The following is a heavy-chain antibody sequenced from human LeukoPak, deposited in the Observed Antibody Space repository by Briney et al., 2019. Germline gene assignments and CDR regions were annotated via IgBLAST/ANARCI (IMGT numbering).Heavy chain of an antibody. D-gene: IGHD6-19*01. CDR1: GFTFSSYA. CDR3: ATRPDRGWRFDY. V-gene: IGHV3-23*01. Sequence: PGGSLRLXCAASGFTFSSYAMSWVRQAPGKGLEWVSAISGSGGSTYYADSVKGRFTISRDNSKTTLYLQMNSLRAEDTAVYYCATRPDRGWRFDYWGQGTLVTVSS. J-gene: IGHJ4*02. CDR2: ISGSGGST.